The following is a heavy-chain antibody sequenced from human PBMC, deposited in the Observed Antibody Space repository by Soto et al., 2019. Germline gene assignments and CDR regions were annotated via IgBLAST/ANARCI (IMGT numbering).Heavy chain of an antibody. D-gene: IGHD1-1*01. Sequence: EVQLVESGGGLIQPGGSLRLSCAAIGFALSSFDMDWVRQAPGKGLEWVSYMNMDGGSTHYAESVKGRFTISRDNGRNSMSLQMDSMRVEDTAVYYCVRDHSGLKDFDYWGQGTLVTVSS. CDR2: MNMDGGST. CDR1: GFALSSFD. V-gene: IGHV3-48*03. CDR3: VRDHSGLKDFDY. J-gene: IGHJ4*02.